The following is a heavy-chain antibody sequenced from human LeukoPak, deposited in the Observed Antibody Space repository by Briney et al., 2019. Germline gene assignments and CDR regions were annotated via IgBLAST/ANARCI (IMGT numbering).Heavy chain of an antibody. CDR3: AKDATLFGDQYFDY. V-gene: IGHV3-30*18. CDR2: TSYDGSTK. D-gene: IGHD3-10*01. CDR1: GFTFSSHG. J-gene: IGHJ4*02. Sequence: PGVSLRLSCAASGFTFSSHGMHWVRQAPGKGLEWVAVTSYDGSTKYYADSAKGRFNISRDNSKNTLYLQMNSLRVDDTAVYYCAKDATLFGDQYFDYWGQGTLVIVSS.